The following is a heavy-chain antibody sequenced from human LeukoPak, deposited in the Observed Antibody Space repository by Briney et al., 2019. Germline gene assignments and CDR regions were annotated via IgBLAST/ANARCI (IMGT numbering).Heavy chain of an antibody. CDR2: IYHSGST. D-gene: IGHD3-9*01. V-gene: IGHV4-39*01. CDR3: ARQGTDYDILTGYARAFDI. Sequence: SGTLSLTCTVSGGSISSTIHYWGWIRQPPGKGLEWIGTIYHSGSTYYNPSLKSRVTISVDTSKNQFSLKLSSVPATDTAVYYCARQGTDYDILTGYARAFDIWGQGTMVTVSS. CDR1: GGSISSTIHY. J-gene: IGHJ3*02.